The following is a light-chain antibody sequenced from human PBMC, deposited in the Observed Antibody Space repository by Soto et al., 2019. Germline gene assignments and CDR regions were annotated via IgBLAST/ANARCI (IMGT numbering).Light chain of an antibody. J-gene: IGLJ1*01. Sequence: QSALTQPASVSGSPEQSITISCTGTSSDVGYYNYASWYQQHPGKAPKLMIYEVTNRPSGVSNRFSGSKSGNTASLTISGLQAEDEADYFCSSYTSNTNYVFGTGTKVTV. CDR1: SSDVGYYNY. CDR3: SSYTSNTNYV. V-gene: IGLV2-14*01. CDR2: EVT.